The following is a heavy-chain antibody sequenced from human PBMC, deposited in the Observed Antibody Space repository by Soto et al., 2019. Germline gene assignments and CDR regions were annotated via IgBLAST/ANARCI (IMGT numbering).Heavy chain of an antibody. CDR2: NSDSSTST. CDR1: GFTFSRFS. J-gene: IGHJ5*02. D-gene: IGHD3-3*01. V-gene: IGHV3-23*01. Sequence: GGSLRLSCAASGFTFSRFSMSWVRQHPGKGLDRVSGNSDSSTSTYYAEFVKGRFTISRDKTKHTMYLQMNSLRVEDTAVYFCAKGAPFWSLYWFDTWGKGTLVIVSS. CDR3: AKGAPFWSLYWFDT.